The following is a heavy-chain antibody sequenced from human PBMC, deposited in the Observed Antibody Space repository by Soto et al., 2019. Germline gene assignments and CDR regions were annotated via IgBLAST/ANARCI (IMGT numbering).Heavy chain of an antibody. V-gene: IGHV3-15*07. D-gene: IGHD3-3*01. CDR3: TTRHYDFWSCYSPYYYYCGMDV. CDR1: GFTFSNAW. J-gene: IGHJ6*02. CDR2: IKSKTDGGTT. Sequence: GGSLRLSCAASGFTFSNAWMNWVRQAPGKGLEWVGRIKSKTDGGTTDYAAPVKGRFTISRDDSKNTLYLQMNSLKTEDTAVYYCTTRHYDFWSCYSPYYYYCGMDVWGQGTTVTGSS.